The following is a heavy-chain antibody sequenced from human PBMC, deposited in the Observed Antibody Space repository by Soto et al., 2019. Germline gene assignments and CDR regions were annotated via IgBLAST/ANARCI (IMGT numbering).Heavy chain of an antibody. Sequence: QVQLVEYGGGVVQPGRSLRLSCAASGLTLSRFAMHWVRQAPGKGLEWVAVIGYDGSNKDYADSVKGRFTISRDNSKNTLYLQMNSVRPEDTAVYYCARDPVNYYGSWTYGMDVWGQGTTVTVSS. CDR1: GLTLSRFA. J-gene: IGHJ6*02. CDR2: IGYDGSNK. D-gene: IGHD3-10*01. V-gene: IGHV3-30-3*01. CDR3: ARDPVNYYGSWTYGMDV.